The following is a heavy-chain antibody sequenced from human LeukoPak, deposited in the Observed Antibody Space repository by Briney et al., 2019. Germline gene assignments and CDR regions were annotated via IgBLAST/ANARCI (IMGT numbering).Heavy chain of an antibody. Sequence: WASVKVSCKASGYTFTGYYMHWVRQAPGQGLEWMGWINPNSGGTNYAQKFQGRVTMTRDTSTSTVYMELRSLRSEDTAVYYCARGPAWFGESYFDYWGQGTLVTVSS. CDR1: GYTFTGYY. V-gene: IGHV1-2*02. CDR2: INPNSGGT. J-gene: IGHJ4*02. D-gene: IGHD3-10*01. CDR3: ARGPAWFGESYFDY.